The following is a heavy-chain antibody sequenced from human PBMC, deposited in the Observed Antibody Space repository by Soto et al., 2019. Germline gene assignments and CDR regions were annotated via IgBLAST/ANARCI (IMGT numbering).Heavy chain of an antibody. CDR1: GGSFSGYY. CDR2: INHSGST. J-gene: IGHJ6*03. D-gene: IGHD4-17*01. CDR3: ARGYGDYLYYYYMDV. V-gene: IGHV4-34*01. Sequence: ASETLSLTCAVYGGSFSGYYWSWIRQPPGKGLEWIGEINHSGSTNYNPSLKSRVTISVDTSKNQFSLKLSSVTAADTAVYYCARGYGDYLYYYYMDVWGKGTTVTVSS.